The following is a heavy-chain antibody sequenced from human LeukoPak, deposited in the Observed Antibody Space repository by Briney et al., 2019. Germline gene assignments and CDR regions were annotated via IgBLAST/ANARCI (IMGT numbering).Heavy chain of an antibody. CDR2: ISYDGITK. CDR3: AKEKGYGTGTYYTSWGADY. D-gene: IGHD3-10*01. J-gene: IGHJ4*02. CDR1: GFTFSSHG. Sequence: GRSLRLSCAASGFTFSSHGTHWVRQAPGQGLEWVAGISYDGITKNYADSVKGRFTISRDTSKNTLFLQMDSLRAEDTAVYYCAKEKGYGTGTYYTSWGADYWGRGTLVTVSS. V-gene: IGHV3-30*18.